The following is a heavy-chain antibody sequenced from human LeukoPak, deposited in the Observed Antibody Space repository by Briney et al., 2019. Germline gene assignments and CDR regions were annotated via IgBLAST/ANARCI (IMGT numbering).Heavy chain of an antibody. CDR3: VRGDNRDQ. CDR1: GFTFSNYG. D-gene: IGHD2-2*01. Sequence: GGSLRLSCAASGFTFSNYGMSWVRQAPGKGLEWVSYISSSGSTIYYAESVRGLFTISRDNAENSLYLDMNNLGAEDTAVYFCVRGDNRDQWGQGTLVSVSS. J-gene: IGHJ4*02. CDR2: ISSSGSTI. V-gene: IGHV3-48*04.